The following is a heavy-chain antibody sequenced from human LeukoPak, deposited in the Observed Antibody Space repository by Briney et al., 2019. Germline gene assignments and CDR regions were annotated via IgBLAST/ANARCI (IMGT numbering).Heavy chain of an antibody. V-gene: IGHV1-2*02. Sequence: EASVKVSCKASGYTFTDHHMHWVRQAPGQGLEWMGWINPDSGGADYAQRFQGRVTMTRDTSTSTAYMELTRLRSDDTAVYYCTLFNRWGQGTLVTVSS. J-gene: IGHJ4*02. CDR3: TLFNR. D-gene: IGHD3-3*01. CDR2: INPDSGGA. CDR1: GYTFTDHH.